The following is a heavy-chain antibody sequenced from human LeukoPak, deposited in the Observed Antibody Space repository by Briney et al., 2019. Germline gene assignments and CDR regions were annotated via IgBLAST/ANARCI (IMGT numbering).Heavy chain of an antibody. V-gene: IGHV4-39*01. CDR3: ARVGRDGYTWADWRWFDP. CDR2: IYYSGST. D-gene: IGHD5-24*01. Sequence: SETLSLTCTVSGGSISSSSYYWGWIRQPPGKGLEWIGSIYYSGSTYYNPSLKSRVTISVDTSKNQFSLKLSSVTAADTAVYYCARVGRDGYTWADWRWFDPWGQGTLVTVSS. CDR1: GGSISSSSYY. J-gene: IGHJ5*02.